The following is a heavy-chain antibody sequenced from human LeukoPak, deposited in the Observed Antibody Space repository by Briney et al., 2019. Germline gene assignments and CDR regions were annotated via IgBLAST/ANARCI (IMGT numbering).Heavy chain of an antibody. J-gene: IGHJ4*02. CDR2: IYQNGNT. V-gene: IGHV4-4*02. D-gene: IGHD3-10*01. Sequence: SETLSLTCAVFGGSISSSYWWSWVRQSPEKGLEWIGEIYQNGNTNYNPSLKSRVTVSIAKPKNQFSLNLSSVTAADTAVYFCARRDLWFGFFDYWGQGTLVTVSS. CDR1: GGSISSSYW. CDR3: ARRDLWFGFFDY.